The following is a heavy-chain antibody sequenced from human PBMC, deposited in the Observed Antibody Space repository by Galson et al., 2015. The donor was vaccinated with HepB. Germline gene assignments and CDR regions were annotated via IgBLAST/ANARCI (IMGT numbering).Heavy chain of an antibody. Sequence: SLRLSCAASGFTFSPYTMTWVRQAPGKGLEWVSSIISSSSSIYYADSVKGRFTISRDNAKDSLYLQMISLRAEDTAVYYCARERGGYYYDFWGQGTLVTVSS. CDR1: GFTFSPYT. CDR2: IISSSSSI. V-gene: IGHV3-21*01. D-gene: IGHD3-22*01. J-gene: IGHJ4*02. CDR3: ARERGGYYYDF.